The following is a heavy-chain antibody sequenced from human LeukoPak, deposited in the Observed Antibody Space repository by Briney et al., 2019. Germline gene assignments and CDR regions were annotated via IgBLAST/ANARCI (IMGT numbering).Heavy chain of an antibody. J-gene: IGHJ4*02. D-gene: IGHD2-15*01. Sequence: PSETLSLTCTVSGGSISSYYWSWIRQPPGKGLEWIGYIYYSGSTNYNPSLKSRVTISVDTSKNQFSLKLSSVTAADTAVYYCARDLGSLLSYYFDYWGQGTLVTVSS. CDR2: IYYSGST. CDR1: GGSISSYY. V-gene: IGHV4-59*12. CDR3: ARDLGSLLSYYFDY.